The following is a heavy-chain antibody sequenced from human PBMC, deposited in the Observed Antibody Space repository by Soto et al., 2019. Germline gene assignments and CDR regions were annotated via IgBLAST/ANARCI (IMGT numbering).Heavy chain of an antibody. V-gene: IGHV3-23*01. J-gene: IGHJ5*02. Sequence: EVQLLESGGGLVQPGGSLRLSCAASGFTFSSYAMSWVRQAPGKGLEWVSAISGSGGSTYYADSVKGRFTISRDNPKNTLYLQMNSLRAEDTAVYYCAKLKLGYCSGGSCRWNWFDPWGQGTLVTVSS. CDR1: GFTFSSYA. D-gene: IGHD2-15*01. CDR3: AKLKLGYCSGGSCRWNWFDP. CDR2: ISGSGGST.